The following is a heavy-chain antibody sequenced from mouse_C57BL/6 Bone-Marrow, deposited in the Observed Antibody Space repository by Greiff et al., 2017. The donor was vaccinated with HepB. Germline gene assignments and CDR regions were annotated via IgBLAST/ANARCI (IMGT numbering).Heavy chain of an antibody. Sequence: VQVVESGPELVKPGASVKISCKASGYAFSSSWMNWVKQRPGKGLEWIGRIYPGDGDTNYNGKFKGKATLTADKSSSTAYMQLSSLTSEDSAVYFCARYGYYGLDYWGQGTTLTVSS. D-gene: IGHD2-3*01. CDR3: ARYGYYGLDY. V-gene: IGHV1-82*01. CDR1: GYAFSSSW. J-gene: IGHJ2*01. CDR2: IYPGDGDT.